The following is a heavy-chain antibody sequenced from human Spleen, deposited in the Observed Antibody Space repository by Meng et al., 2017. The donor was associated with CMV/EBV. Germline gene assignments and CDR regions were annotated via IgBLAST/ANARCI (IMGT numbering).Heavy chain of an antibody. CDR1: GFTFSNYA. CDR2: ISSSSSYI. J-gene: IGHJ3*02. D-gene: IGHD7-27*01. Sequence: GGSLRLSCAASGFTFSNYAMHWVRQAPGKGLEWVSFISSSSSYIYYADSVKGRFTISRDNAKNSLYLQMNSLRAEDTAVYYCARCERTNWGDTFDIWGQGTVVTVSS. V-gene: IGHV3-21*01. CDR3: ARCERTNWGDTFDI.